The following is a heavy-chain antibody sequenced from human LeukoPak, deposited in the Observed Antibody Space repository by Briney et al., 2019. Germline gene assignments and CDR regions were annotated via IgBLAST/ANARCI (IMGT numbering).Heavy chain of an antibody. Sequence: ASVKVSCKASGYTFTSYGISWVRQAPGQGLEWMGWISAYNGNTNYAQKLQVRVTMTTDTSTSTAYMELRSLRSDDTAVYYCARPHYDFWSGYLDYWGQGTLVTVSS. D-gene: IGHD3-3*01. CDR2: ISAYNGNT. CDR1: GYTFTSYG. J-gene: IGHJ4*02. V-gene: IGHV1-18*01. CDR3: ARPHYDFWSGYLDY.